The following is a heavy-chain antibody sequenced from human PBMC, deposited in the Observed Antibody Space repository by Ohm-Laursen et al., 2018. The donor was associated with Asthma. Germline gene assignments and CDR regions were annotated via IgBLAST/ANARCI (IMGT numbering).Heavy chain of an antibody. V-gene: IGHV3-21*01. D-gene: IGHD1-26*01. Sequence: SLRLSCAASGYTFSRYSIHWIRQAPGKGLEWVASISTAGTFIYYADSVRGRFTTSRDNARNLVFLQMDSLRAEDTALYYCARIGPEWELPGREYSLHHWGEGTLVTVSS. CDR2: ISTAGTFI. J-gene: IGHJ1*01. CDR3: ARIGPEWELPGREYSLHH. CDR1: GYTFSRYS.